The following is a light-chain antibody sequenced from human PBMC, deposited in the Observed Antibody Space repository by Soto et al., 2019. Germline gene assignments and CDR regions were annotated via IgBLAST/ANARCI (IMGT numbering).Light chain of an antibody. CDR2: DAY. Sequence: VLTQSPATLSLSPGDRATLSCRASQSVFGYLAWYQHKPGQAPRLLIDDAYKSATGVPARFSGSGSETDFTLILSSLEPEDFAVYYCQQRSDSPPLTFGGGTRVEIK. CDR3: QQRSDSPPLT. J-gene: IGKJ4*01. V-gene: IGKV3-11*01. CDR1: QSVFGY.